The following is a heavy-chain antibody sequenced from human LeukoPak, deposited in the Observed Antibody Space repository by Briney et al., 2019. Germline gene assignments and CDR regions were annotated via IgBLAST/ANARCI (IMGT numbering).Heavy chain of an antibody. D-gene: IGHD5-12*01. CDR2: IYYSGST. V-gene: IGHV4-59*01. J-gene: IGHJ4*02. CDR1: GGSISSFY. Sequence: SETLSLTCTVSGGSISSFYWSWIRQPPGKGLEWIGYIYYSGSTNYNPSLKSRVTISVDTSKNQFSLKLASVTTADTAVYYCARDRWLGYWGQGTLVTVSS. CDR3: ARDRWLGY.